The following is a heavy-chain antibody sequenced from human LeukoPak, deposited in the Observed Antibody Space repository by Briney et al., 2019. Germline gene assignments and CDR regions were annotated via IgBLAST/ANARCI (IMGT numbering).Heavy chain of an antibody. CDR3: AGGEWELFDY. CDR2: IYYSGST. CDR1: GGSISSYY. Sequence: PSETLSLTCTVSGGSISSYYWSWIRQPPGKGLEWIGYIYYSGSTNYNPSLKSRVTMSVDTSKNQFSLKLSSVTAADTAVYYCAGGEWELFDYWGQGTLVTVSS. D-gene: IGHD1-26*01. V-gene: IGHV4-59*12. J-gene: IGHJ4*02.